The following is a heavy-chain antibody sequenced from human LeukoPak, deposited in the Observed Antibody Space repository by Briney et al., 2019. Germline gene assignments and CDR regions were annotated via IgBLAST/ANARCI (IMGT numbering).Heavy chain of an antibody. J-gene: IGHJ6*02. CDR2: IYYSGST. CDR1: GGSISSYY. Sequence: SETLSLTCTVSGGSISSYYWSWIRQPPGKGLEWIGYIYYSGSTNYNPSLKSRVTISVDTSKNQFSLKLSSVTAADTAVHYCARARFFQAYYYGMDVWGQGTTVTVSS. V-gene: IGHV4-59*01. D-gene: IGHD3-16*01. CDR3: ARARFFQAYYYGMDV.